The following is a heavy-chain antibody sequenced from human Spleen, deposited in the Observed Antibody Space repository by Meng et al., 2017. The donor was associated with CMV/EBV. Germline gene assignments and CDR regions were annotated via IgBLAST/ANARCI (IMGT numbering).Heavy chain of an antibody. CDR2: ISSNNNYI. CDR1: GFTFSSYS. Sequence: GESLKISCVASGFTFSSYSMNWVRQAPGKGLEWVSSISSNNNYIYYADSVKGRFTISRDDAKKSLYLQMNSLRAEDTAVYYCARIDFWSGYYRFFDYWGQGTLVTVSS. D-gene: IGHD3-3*01. CDR3: ARIDFWSGYYRFFDY. J-gene: IGHJ4*02. V-gene: IGHV3-21*01.